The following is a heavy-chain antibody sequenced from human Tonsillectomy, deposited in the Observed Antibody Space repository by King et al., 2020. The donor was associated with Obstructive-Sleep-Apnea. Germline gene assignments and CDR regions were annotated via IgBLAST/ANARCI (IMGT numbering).Heavy chain of an antibody. V-gene: IGHV5-51*01. D-gene: IGHD2-15*01. CDR2: IYPGDSDT. J-gene: IGHJ4*02. Sequence: VQLVESGAEVKKPGESLRISCTVSGHSFTSYWIGWVRQMPGKGLEWMGIIYPGDSDTRYSPSFQGQVTISADKSISTAYLQWSSLKASDTAMYYCARPGTSKFCSGGSCYRYYFDYWGQGTLVTVSS. CDR3: ARPGTSKFCSGGSCYRYYFDY. CDR1: GHSFTSYW.